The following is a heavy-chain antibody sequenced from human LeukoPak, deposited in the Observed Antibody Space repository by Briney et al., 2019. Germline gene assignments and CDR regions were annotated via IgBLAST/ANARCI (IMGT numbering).Heavy chain of an antibody. Sequence: PGGSLRLSCAASGFTFSSYSMNWVRQAPGKGLEWVSYISSSSSTIYYADSVKGRFTISRDNAKNSLYLQMNSLRAEDTAVYYCARVSGSPPRAYYYMDVWGKGTTVTVSS. J-gene: IGHJ6*03. CDR3: ARVSGSPPRAYYYMDV. D-gene: IGHD3-10*01. CDR2: ISSSSSTI. V-gene: IGHV3-48*01. CDR1: GFTFSSYS.